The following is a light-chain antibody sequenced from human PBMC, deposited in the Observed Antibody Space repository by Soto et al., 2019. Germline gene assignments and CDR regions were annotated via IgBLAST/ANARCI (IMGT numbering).Light chain of an antibody. CDR3: SSYTSSSTHYV. Sequence: QSALTQPASGSGSPGQSITISCTGTSSDFGGYNYVSWYQQHPGKAPKLMIYDVSNRPSVVSNRFSGSKSGNTASLTISGLQAEDEADYDCSSYTSSSTHYVCGTGTKLTVL. CDR2: DVS. J-gene: IGLJ1*01. V-gene: IGLV2-14*01. CDR1: SSDFGGYNY.